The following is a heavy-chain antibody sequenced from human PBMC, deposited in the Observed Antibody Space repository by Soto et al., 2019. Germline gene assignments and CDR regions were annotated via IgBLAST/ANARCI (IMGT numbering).Heavy chain of an antibody. D-gene: IGHD3-22*01. V-gene: IGHV1-58*01. CDR1: GFTFTSSA. CDR3: AADARVGYYYDSSGYNYYYYGMDV. CDR2: IVVGSGNT. J-gene: IGHJ6*02. Sequence: SVKVSCKASGFTFTSSAVQWVRQARGQRLEWIGWIVVGSGNTNYAQKFQERVTITRDMSTSTAYMELSSLRSEDTAVYYCAADARVGYYYDSSGYNYYYYGMDVWGQGTTVTVSS.